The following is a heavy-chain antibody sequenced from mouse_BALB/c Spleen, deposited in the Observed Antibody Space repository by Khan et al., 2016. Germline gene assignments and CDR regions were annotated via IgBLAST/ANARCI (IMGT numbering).Heavy chain of an antibody. Sequence: VQLKESGAELVKPGVSVKLSCTASGFNIKDTYMHWVKQRPEQGLEWIGRIDPANGNTKYDPKFQGKATITADTSSNTAYLQLSSLTSEDTAVYYCARSPYSDDVGFAYWGQGTLVTVSA. CDR1: GFNIKDTY. J-gene: IGHJ3*01. V-gene: IGHV14-3*02. CDR2: IDPANGNT. CDR3: ARSPYSDDVGFAY. D-gene: IGHD2-12*01.